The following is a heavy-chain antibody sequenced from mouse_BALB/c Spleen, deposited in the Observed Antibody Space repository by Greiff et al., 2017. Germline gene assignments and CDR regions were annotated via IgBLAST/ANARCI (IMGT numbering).Heavy chain of an antibody. CDR3: ARGITTATYAMDY. D-gene: IGHD1-2*01. J-gene: IGHJ4*01. CDR1: GFTFSSYA. V-gene: IGHV5-6-5*01. CDR2: ISSGGST. Sequence: EVKLMESGGGLVKPGGSLKLSCAASGFTFSSYAMSWVRQTPEKRLEWVASISSGGSTYYPDSVKGRFTISRDNARNILYLQMSSLRSEDTAMYYCARGITTATYAMDYWGQGTSVTVSS.